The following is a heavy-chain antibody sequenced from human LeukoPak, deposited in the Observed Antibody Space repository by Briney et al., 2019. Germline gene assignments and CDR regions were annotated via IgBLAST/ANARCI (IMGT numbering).Heavy chain of an antibody. D-gene: IGHD1-26*01. CDR1: GGSISSGGYY. Sequence: SETLSLTCTVSGGSISSGGYYWSWIRQHPGKGLEWIGYIYYSGSTYYNPSLKSRVTISVDTSKNQFSLKLSSVTAADTAVYYCARVGGQPYYFDYWGQGTLVTVSS. V-gene: IGHV4-31*03. J-gene: IGHJ4*02. CDR3: ARVGGQPYYFDY. CDR2: IYYSGST.